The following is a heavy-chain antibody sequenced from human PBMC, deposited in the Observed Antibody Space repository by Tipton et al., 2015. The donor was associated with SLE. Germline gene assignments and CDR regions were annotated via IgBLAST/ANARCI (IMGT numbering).Heavy chain of an antibody. V-gene: IGHV3-33*01. CDR3: ARRFGTYSNYYYYMDV. CDR2: IWFDGSSE. D-gene: IGHD3-16*01. Sequence: LSLTCAASGFTFSSYGMHWVRQAPGKGLEWVAVIWFDGSSEYYADSVKGRFTISRDNSKNTLYLQMDSLRAEDTAVYYCARRFGTYSNYYYYMDVWGKGTTVTVSS. J-gene: IGHJ6*03. CDR1: GFTFSSYG.